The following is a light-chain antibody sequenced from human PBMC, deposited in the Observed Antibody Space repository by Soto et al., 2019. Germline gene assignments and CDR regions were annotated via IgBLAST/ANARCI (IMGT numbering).Light chain of an antibody. J-gene: IGKJ1*01. CDR1: QTISSW. CDR2: AAS. Sequence: DIQMTQSPSTLSGSVGDRVTITCRASQTISSWLAWYQQKPGKAPKLLIYAASTLQSGVPSRFSGSGSGTEFTLTISSLQPDDYATYYCQQYQTFWTLGQGTKVDIK. V-gene: IGKV1-5*01. CDR3: QQYQTFWT.